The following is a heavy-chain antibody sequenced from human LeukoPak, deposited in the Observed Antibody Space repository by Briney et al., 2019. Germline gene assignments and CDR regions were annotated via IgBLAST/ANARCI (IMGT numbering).Heavy chain of an antibody. V-gene: IGHV4-61*02. CDR2: IYTSGST. CDR1: GGSISSGSYY. J-gene: IGHJ4*02. CDR3: ARDAHYYDSSYFDY. D-gene: IGHD3-22*01. Sequence: SETLSLTCTVSGGSISSGSYYWSWIRQPAGKGLEWIGRIYTSGSTNYNPSLKSRVTMSVDTSKNHFSLKLSSVTAADTAVYYCARDAHYYDSSYFDYWGQGTLVTVSS.